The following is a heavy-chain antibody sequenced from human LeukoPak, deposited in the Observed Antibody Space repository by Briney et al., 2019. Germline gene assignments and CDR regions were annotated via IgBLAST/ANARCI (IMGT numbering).Heavy chain of an antibody. V-gene: IGHV3-23*01. CDR1: GFTFSSYA. J-gene: IGHJ4*02. CDR3: AKFLPTHIVVANYYFDY. CDR2: ISGSGGST. Sequence: GGSLRPSCAASGFTFSSYAMSWVRQAPGKGLEWVSAISGSGGSTCYADSVKGRFTISRDNSKNTLYLQMNSLRAEDTAVYYCAKFLPTHIVVANYYFDYWGQGTLVIVSS. D-gene: IGHD2-21*01.